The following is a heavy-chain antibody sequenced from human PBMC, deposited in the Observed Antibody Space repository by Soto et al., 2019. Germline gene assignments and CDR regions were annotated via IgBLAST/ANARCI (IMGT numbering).Heavy chain of an antibody. V-gene: IGHV4-59*08. CDR3: ARRLGPAAYDY. J-gene: IGHJ4*02. CDR1: GGSISSYY. D-gene: IGHD2-2*01. Sequence: SETLSLTCTVSGGSISSYYWSWIRQTPGKGLEWIGYIYYIGTTNYNPSLKSRVTISVDTSKNQFSLKVSSVTAADTAVYYCARRLGPAAYDYWGQGTLVTVSS. CDR2: IYYIGTT.